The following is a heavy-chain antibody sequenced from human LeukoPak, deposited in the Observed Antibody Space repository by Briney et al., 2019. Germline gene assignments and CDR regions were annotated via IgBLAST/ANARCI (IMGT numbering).Heavy chain of an antibody. CDR2: IIPIFGTA. CDR3: ARAGDSRGYQYPFDY. D-gene: IGHD3-22*01. CDR1: GGTFSSYA. Sequence: SVKVSCKASGGTFSSYAISWVRQAPGQGLEWMGGIIPIFGTANYAQKFQGRVTITADESTSTAYMELSSLRSEDTAVYYCARAGDSRGYQYPFDYWGQGTLVTVSS. J-gene: IGHJ4*02. V-gene: IGHV1-69*13.